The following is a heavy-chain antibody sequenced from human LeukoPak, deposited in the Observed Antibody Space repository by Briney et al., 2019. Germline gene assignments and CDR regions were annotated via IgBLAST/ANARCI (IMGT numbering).Heavy chain of an antibody. CDR1: GYTFTSYG. J-gene: IGHJ6*03. V-gene: IGHV1-18*01. CDR2: ISAYNGNT. CDR3: ARMDIVVVPAAPGHYYYYYYMDV. D-gene: IGHD2-2*03. Sequence: GASVKVSCKASGYTFTSYGISWVRRAPGQGREWMGWISAYNGNTNYAQKLQGRVTMTTDTSTSTAYMELRSLRSDDTAVYYCARMDIVVVPAAPGHYYYYYYMDVWGKGTTVTVSS.